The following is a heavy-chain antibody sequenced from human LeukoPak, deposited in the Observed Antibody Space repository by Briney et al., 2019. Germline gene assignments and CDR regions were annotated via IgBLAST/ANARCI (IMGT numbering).Heavy chain of an antibody. V-gene: IGHV1-2*02. Sequence: ASVKVSCKASGYTFTNYGVTWVRQAPGQGLEWMGWLNPKSGGTNYAQNFQGRVTMTRDTIINTAYMELSRLRSDDTAVYYCARNDWNDPWFDPWGQGTLVTVSS. J-gene: IGHJ5*02. CDR1: GYTFTNYG. CDR3: ARNDWNDPWFDP. D-gene: IGHD1-1*01. CDR2: LNPKSGGT.